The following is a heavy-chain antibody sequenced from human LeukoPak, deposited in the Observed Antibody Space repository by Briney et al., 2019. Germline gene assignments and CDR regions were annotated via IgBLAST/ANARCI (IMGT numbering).Heavy chain of an antibody. CDR2: ISYDGSIR. J-gene: IGHJ5*02. V-gene: IGHV3-30-3*01. CDR1: EFSFNNFA. D-gene: IGHD1-1*01. CDR3: AREDNPLWFDP. Sequence: GGSLRLSCAASEFSFNNFAMYWVRQAPGKGLEWLAVISYDGSIRYYADSVKGRFTISRDNSNNTLHLQMNSLRAEDTALYYCAREDNPLWFDPWGQGTLVTVSS.